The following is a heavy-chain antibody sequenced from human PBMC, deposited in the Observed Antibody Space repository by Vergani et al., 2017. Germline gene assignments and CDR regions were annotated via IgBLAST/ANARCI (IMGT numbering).Heavy chain of an antibody. J-gene: IGHJ4*02. D-gene: IGHD5-24*01. CDR1: GGSISSGGYY. Sequence: QVQLQESGPGLVKPSQTLSLTCTVSGGSISSGGYYWSWIRQHPGKGLAWIGYIYYSGSTYYNPSLKSRVTISVDTSKNQFSLKLRSVTAADTAVYYCARARRDGYNYFDYWGQGTLVTVSS. V-gene: IGHV4-31*03. CDR2: IYYSGST. CDR3: ARARRDGYNYFDY.